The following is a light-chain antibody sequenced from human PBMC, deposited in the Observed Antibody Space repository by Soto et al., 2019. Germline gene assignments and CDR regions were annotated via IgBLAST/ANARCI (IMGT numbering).Light chain of an antibody. CDR1: QNISSW. CDR3: QEYYNYPWT. J-gene: IGKJ1*01. Sequence: DIQMTQSPSTLSASVGDRVTITCRASQNISSWLAWYQQNPGKAPNLLIYKAFHLGNGVPSRFSVSGSGTEFSPANSGLQPADFANYYCQEYYNYPWTFGHGTKVDI. V-gene: IGKV1-5*03. CDR2: KAF.